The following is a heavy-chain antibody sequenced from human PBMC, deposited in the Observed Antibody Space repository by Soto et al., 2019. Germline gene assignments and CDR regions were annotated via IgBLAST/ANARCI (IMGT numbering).Heavy chain of an antibody. CDR2: INHVGGT. Sequence: QVQLQQWGAGLLKPSETLSLTCAVYGGSFSGYYWSWIRQPPGKGLEWIGEINHVGGTNYNPSLKSRLTISVATSKNQFSLKVNSVTAADTAVYYCARGQKGYSSSWYVDWGQGTPVTVSS. D-gene: IGHD6-13*01. CDR1: GGSFSGYY. J-gene: IGHJ4*02. CDR3: ARGQKGYSSSWYVD. V-gene: IGHV4-34*01.